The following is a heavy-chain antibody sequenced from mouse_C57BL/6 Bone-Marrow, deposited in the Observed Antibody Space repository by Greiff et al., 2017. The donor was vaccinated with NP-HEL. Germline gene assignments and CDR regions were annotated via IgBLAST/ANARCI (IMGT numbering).Heavy chain of an antibody. V-gene: IGHV10-1*01. D-gene: IGHD1-1*01. CDR3: VRHFDSSPFAY. J-gene: IGHJ3*01. Sequence: EVKVVESGGGLVQPKGSLKLSCAASGFSFNTYAMNWVRQAPGKGLEWVARIRSKSNNYATYYADSVKDRFTISRDDSESMLYLQMNNLKTEDTAMYYCVRHFDSSPFAYWGQGTLVTVSA. CDR2: IRSKSNNYAT. CDR1: GFSFNTYA.